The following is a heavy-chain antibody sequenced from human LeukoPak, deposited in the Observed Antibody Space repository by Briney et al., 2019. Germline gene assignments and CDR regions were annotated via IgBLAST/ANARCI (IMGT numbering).Heavy chain of an antibody. CDR1: GGSISSYY. CDR3: ARHYYDYVWGSYTPFDY. V-gene: IGHV4-59*01. J-gene: IGHJ4*02. CDR2: IHYSGST. Sequence: SETLSLTCTVSGGSISSYYWSWIRQPPGKGLEWIGYIHYSGSTNYNPSLKSRVTISVDTSKNQFSLKLSSVTAADTAVYYCARHYYDYVWGSYTPFDYWGQGTLVTVSS. D-gene: IGHD3-16*01.